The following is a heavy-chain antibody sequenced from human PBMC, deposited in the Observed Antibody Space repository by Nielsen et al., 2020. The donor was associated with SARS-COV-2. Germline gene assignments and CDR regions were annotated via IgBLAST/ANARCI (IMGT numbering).Heavy chain of an antibody. D-gene: IGHD2-2*01. CDR2: ISWNSGDI. Sequence: GGSLRLSCAASGFTFDDYAMHWVRQAPGKGLEWVSGISWNSGDIGYADSVRGRFTISRDNAKNSLYLQMNSLRAEDTALYFCAKEYLNHFDYWGQGTLVTVSS. CDR3: AKEYLNHFDY. J-gene: IGHJ4*02. V-gene: IGHV3-9*01. CDR1: GFTFDDYA.